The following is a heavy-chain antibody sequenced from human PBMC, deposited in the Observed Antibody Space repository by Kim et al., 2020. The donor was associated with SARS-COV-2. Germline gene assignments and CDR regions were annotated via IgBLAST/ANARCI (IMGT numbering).Heavy chain of an antibody. CDR1: GFTFSSYG. Sequence: GGSLRLSCAASGFTFSSYGMHWVRQAPGKGLEWVAVIWYDGSNKYYADSVKGRFTISRDNSKNTLYLQMNSLRAEDTAVYYCATLAPIAVAGTLGMGVWGQGTTGTVSS. CDR3: ATLAPIAVAGTLGMGV. J-gene: IGHJ6*01. D-gene: IGHD6-19*01. V-gene: IGHV3-33*01. CDR2: IWYDGSNK.